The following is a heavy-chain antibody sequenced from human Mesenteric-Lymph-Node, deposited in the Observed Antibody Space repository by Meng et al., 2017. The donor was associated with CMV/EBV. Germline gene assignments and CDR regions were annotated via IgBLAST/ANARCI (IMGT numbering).Heavy chain of an antibody. V-gene: IGHV3-21*06. J-gene: IGHJ4*02. CDR2: IGSRTGYI. D-gene: IGHD1-26*01. CDR1: GFNFSTYT. Sequence: GGSLRLSCVASGFNFSTYTMNWIRQAPGKGLEWVSSIGSRTGYIYYADSVKGRFSISRDNAKNAVYLQMSRVTVEDTAVYYCTRGGGSAAWWGQGTLVTVSS. CDR3: TRGGGSAAW.